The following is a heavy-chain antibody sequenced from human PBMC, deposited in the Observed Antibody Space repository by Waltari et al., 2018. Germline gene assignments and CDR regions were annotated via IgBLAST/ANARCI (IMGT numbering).Heavy chain of an antibody. CDR3: ARATLNNWFDP. Sequence: QLQLQESGPGLVKPSETLSPTCTVSGGSISSRSYYWGWIRQPPGKGLEWIGSIYYSGSTYYNPSLKSQVTISVDTSKNQFSLKLSSVTAADTAVYYCARATLNNWFDPWGQGTLVTVSS. CDR2: IYYSGST. CDR1: GGSISSRSYY. V-gene: IGHV4-39*07. J-gene: IGHJ5*02.